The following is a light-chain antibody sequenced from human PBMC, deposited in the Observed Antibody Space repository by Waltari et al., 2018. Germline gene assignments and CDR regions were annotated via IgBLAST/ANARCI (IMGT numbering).Light chain of an antibody. V-gene: IGLV2-23*01. CDR3: CSYVGGAKVT. CDR2: DGD. CDR1: ASDAGPYKL. J-gene: IGLJ2*01. Sequence: QSALTQPASVSGSPGQSITFSCTGTASDAGPYKLVSWYQHHPGTAPKLIIYDGDTRPSGVASRFSASKSGDTASLTISGLQSEDEADYYCCSYVGGAKVTFGGGTKVTVL.